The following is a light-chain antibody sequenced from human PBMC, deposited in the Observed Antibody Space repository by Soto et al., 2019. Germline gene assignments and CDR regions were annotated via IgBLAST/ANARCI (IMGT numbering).Light chain of an antibody. J-gene: IGKJ2*01. Sequence: DIQMTQSPSTLSASVGDRVTITCRASQSISSWLAWYQQKPGKAPKLLIYDASSLESGVPSRFSGSGSGTEFTLTISSLQPDDFATYYCQQYNSYPMYTFGQGTQL. V-gene: IGKV1-5*01. CDR2: DAS. CDR3: QQYNSYPMYT. CDR1: QSISSW.